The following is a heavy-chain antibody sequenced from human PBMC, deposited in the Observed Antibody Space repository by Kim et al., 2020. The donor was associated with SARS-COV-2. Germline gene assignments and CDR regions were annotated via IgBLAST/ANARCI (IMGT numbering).Heavy chain of an antibody. Sequence: KPALKSRGTISVDTSKNQFSLKRGCVTAADTAVYYWARDFSGPRGDFDYWGQGTLVTVSS. CDR3: ARDFSGPRGDFDY. V-gene: IGHV4-39*02. J-gene: IGHJ4*02. D-gene: IGHD5-12*01.